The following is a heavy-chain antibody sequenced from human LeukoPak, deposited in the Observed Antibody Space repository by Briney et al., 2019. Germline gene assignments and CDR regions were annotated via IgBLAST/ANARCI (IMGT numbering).Heavy chain of an antibody. CDR3: ASLSSPTDY. Sequence: GGSLRLSCAASGFTFSSYSMNWVRQAPGKGLEWVSSISSSSSYIYYADSVKGRFTISRDNAKNSLYLQMYSLRAEDTAVYYCASLSSPTDYWGQGTLVTVSS. V-gene: IGHV3-21*01. J-gene: IGHJ4*02. CDR1: GFTFSSYS. CDR2: ISSSSSYI. D-gene: IGHD6-6*01.